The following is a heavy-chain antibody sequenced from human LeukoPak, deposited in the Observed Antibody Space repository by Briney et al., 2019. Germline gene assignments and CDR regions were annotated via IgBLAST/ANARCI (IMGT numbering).Heavy chain of an antibody. D-gene: IGHD6-13*01. CDR3: ARLAIAAAGSPPDY. CDR2: IYPGDSDT. J-gene: IGHJ4*02. CDR1: GYSFTSYW. V-gene: IGHV5-51*01. Sequence: GKSLKTSCKVSGYSFTSYWIGWVRQMPGKGLEWMGIIYPGDSDTRYSPSFQGQVTISADKSISTAYLQWSSLKASDTAMYYCARLAIAAAGSPPDYWGQGTLVTVSS.